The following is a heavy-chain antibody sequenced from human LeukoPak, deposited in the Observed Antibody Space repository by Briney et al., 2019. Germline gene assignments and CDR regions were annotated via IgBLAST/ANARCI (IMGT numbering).Heavy chain of an antibody. D-gene: IGHD3-10*01. Sequence: PGGSLRLSCAASGFTFSSYAMHWVRQAPGKGLEYVSAISSNGGSTYYANSVKGRFTISRDDSKNTLYLQMGSLRAEGMAVYYCARGGPPITMVRGAPDYWGQGTLVTVSS. J-gene: IGHJ4*02. V-gene: IGHV3-64*01. CDR1: GFTFSSYA. CDR2: ISSNGGST. CDR3: ARGGPPITMVRGAPDY.